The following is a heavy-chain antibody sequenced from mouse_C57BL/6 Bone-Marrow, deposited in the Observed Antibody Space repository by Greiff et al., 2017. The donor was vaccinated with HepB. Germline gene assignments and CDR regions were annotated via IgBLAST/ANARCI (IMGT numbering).Heavy chain of an antibody. Sequence: VQLQQSGPELVKPGASVKISCKASGYAFSSSWMNWVKQRPGKGLKWIGRIYPGDGDTNYNGKFKGKATLTADKSSSTAYMQLSSLTSEDSAVYFCAVYGNYDYWGQGTTLTVSS. V-gene: IGHV1-82*01. CDR1: GYAFSSSW. J-gene: IGHJ2*01. CDR3: AVYGNYDY. D-gene: IGHD2-1*01. CDR2: IYPGDGDT.